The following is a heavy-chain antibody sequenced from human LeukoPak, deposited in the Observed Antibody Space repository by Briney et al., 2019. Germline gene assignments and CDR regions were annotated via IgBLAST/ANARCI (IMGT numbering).Heavy chain of an antibody. CDR1: GGSISSGGYS. J-gene: IGHJ4*02. D-gene: IGHD6-13*01. CDR2: IYHSGST. V-gene: IGHV4-30-2*01. Sequence: SETLSLTCAVSGGSISSGGYSWSWIRQPPGKGLEWIGYIYHSGSTYYNPSLKSRVTISVDTSKNQFSLKLSSVTAADTAVYYCARVPRSRSSSWLVWGQGTLVTVSS. CDR3: ARVPRSRSSSWLV.